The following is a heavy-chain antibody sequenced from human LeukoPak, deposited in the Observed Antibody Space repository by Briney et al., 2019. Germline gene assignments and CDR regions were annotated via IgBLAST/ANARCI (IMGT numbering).Heavy chain of an antibody. CDR2: ISWNSGSI. CDR3: TKSGSIVGAILPFDY. V-gene: IGHV3-9*01. J-gene: IGHJ4*02. CDR1: GFTFDDYA. Sequence: PGGSLRLSCAASGFTFDDYAMHWVRQAPGKGLEWVSGISWNSGSIGYADSVKGRFTISRDNAKNSLYLQMNSLRAEDTALYYCTKSGSIVGAILPFDYWGQGTLVTVSS. D-gene: IGHD1-26*01.